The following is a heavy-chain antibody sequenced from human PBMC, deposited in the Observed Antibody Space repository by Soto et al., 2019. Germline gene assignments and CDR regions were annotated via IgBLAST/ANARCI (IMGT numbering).Heavy chain of an antibody. CDR2: TYYRSKWYN. J-gene: IGHJ4*02. D-gene: IGHD3-22*01. CDR1: GDSVSSNSAA. CDR3: ARSRGGITMIVVDREFDY. Sequence: PSQTLSLTCVISGDSVSSNSAAWNWIRQSPSRGLEWLGRTYYRSKWYNDYAVSVKSRITINPDTSKNQFSLQLNSVTPEDTAVYYCARSRGGITMIVVDREFDYWGQGTLVTVSS. V-gene: IGHV6-1*01.